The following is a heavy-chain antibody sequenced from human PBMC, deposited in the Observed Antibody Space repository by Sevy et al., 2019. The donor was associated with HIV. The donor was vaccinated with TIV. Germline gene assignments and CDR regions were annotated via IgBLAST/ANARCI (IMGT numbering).Heavy chain of an antibody. V-gene: IGHV4-4*07. CDR3: AREAKLGAPLGY. CDR1: GGSISLSY. CDR2: IYGSGST. Sequence: SETLSLTCTVSGGSISLSYWSWIRQPAGKGLEWIGHIYGSGSTSYNPSLKSRVTMSVDTSQNQNSLKLTSVNAADTAVYYCAREAKLGAPLGYWGQGTLVTVSS. J-gene: IGHJ4*02. D-gene: IGHD3-16*01.